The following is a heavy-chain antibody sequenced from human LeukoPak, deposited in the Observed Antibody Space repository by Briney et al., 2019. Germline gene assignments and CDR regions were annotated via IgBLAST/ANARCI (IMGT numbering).Heavy chain of an antibody. J-gene: IGHJ6*03. V-gene: IGHV1-46*01. CDR2: IKPGDSVT. CDR1: GYTFTTYY. CDR3: ARDRKSEIGGAIAGHYMDV. D-gene: IGHD3-16*02. Sequence: ASVTLSCKASGYTFTTYYIHWLRQAPGQGLEWIGIIKPGDSVTSYSQNFKGRVSMTRDMSTTTVYMEMTSLRSDDTAIYYCARDRKSEIGGAIAGHYMDVWGKGTTVTVSS.